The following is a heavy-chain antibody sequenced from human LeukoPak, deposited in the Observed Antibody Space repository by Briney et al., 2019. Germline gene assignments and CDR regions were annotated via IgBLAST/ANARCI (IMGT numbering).Heavy chain of an antibody. J-gene: IGHJ4*02. V-gene: IGHV3-7*01. CDR1: GFTVSSNS. CDR2: IKQDGSEK. Sequence: GGSLRLSCAASGFTVSSNSMSWVRQAPGKGLEWVANIKQDGSEKYYVDSVKGRFTISRDNAKNSLYLQMNSLRAEDTAVYYCARIPYSYGLYYFDYWGQGTLVTVSS. D-gene: IGHD5-18*01. CDR3: ARIPYSYGLYYFDY.